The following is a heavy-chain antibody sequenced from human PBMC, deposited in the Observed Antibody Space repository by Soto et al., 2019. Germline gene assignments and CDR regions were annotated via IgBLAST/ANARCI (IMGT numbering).Heavy chain of an antibody. D-gene: IGHD1-26*01. CDR2: ISYDGSNK. CDR3: ASNTGSYPVYYFDY. CDR1: GSIFSSYA. J-gene: IGHJ4*02. Sequence: QLQLVESGGGVVQPGGSLRLSCGDSGSIFSSYAMHWVRQAPGKGLEWVAVISYDGSNKYYADSVKGRFTISRDNSENTLYLQMSSLRAEDTGVYYCASNTGSYPVYYFDYWGQGTQDTVSS. V-gene: IGHV3-30-3*01.